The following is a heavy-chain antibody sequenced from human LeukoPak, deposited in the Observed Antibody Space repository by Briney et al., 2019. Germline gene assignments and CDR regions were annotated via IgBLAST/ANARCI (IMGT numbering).Heavy chain of an antibody. J-gene: IGHJ6*03. CDR3: AKDGVKISFHVYYYYYYMDV. V-gene: IGHV3-21*04. Sequence: GGSLRLSCAASGFTFSSYNMNWVRQAPGQGLEWVSSITSGSSYIYYADSVKGRFTISRDNSKNSLYLQMNSLRAEDTALYYCAKDGVKISFHVYYYYYYMDVWGKGTTVTVSS. CDR1: GFTFSSYN. D-gene: IGHD2-8*01. CDR2: ITSGSSYI.